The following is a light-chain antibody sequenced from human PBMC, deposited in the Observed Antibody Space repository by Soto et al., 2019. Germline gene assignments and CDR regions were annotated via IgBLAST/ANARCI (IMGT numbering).Light chain of an antibody. CDR1: QSVKSSY. J-gene: IGKJ5*01. V-gene: IGKV3-20*01. Sequence: NVFAQFPSTLFLSPPERATLSLRSSQSVKSSYSAWYQHKPGQAPRLLIYGASSRATGIPDRFSGSGSGTDFTLTISRLEPEDFAVYYCQQYNNWPITFGQGTRLEI. CDR2: GAS. CDR3: QQYNNWPIT.